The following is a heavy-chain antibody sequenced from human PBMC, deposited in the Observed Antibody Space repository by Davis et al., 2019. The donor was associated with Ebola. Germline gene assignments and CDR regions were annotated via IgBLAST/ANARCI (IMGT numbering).Heavy chain of an antibody. D-gene: IGHD4-11*01. Sequence: PGGSLRLSCAASGFSFSSYWMSWVRQAPGKGLEWVASIKQDGSEKYYVDSVKGRFTISRDNSKNTLYLQMNSLRAEDTAVYYCAKDRGMTTVTTRHYFDYWGQGTLVTVSS. J-gene: IGHJ4*02. V-gene: IGHV3-7*03. CDR3: AKDRGMTTVTTRHYFDY. CDR2: IKQDGSEK. CDR1: GFSFSSYW.